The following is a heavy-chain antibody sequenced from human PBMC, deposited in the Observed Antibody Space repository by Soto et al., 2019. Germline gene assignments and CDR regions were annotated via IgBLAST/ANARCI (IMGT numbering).Heavy chain of an antibody. CDR1: GYTLTELS. CDR3: ATVGLQIMITCGGVTPFDP. V-gene: IGHV1-24*01. D-gene: IGHD3-16*01. CDR2: FDPEDGET. Sequence: ASVKVSCKVSGYTLTELSMHWVRQAPGKGLEWMGGFDPEDGETIYAQKFQGRVTMTEDTSTDTAYMELSSLRSEDTAVYYCATVGLQIMITCGGVTPFDPWGQGTLVTVSS. J-gene: IGHJ5*02.